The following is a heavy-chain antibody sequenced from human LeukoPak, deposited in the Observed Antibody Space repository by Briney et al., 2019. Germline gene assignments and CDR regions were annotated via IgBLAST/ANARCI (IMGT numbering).Heavy chain of an antibody. V-gene: IGHV3-23*01. Sequence: TGGSLRLSCAASGFTFSSYAMSWVRQAPGKGLEWVSAISGSGGSTYYADSVKGRFTISRDNSKNTLYLQMNSLRAEDTAVYYCAKLGLNFDWLLYGAFDIWGQGTMVTVSS. D-gene: IGHD3-9*01. CDR2: ISGSGGST. CDR1: GFTFSSYA. CDR3: AKLGLNFDWLLYGAFDI. J-gene: IGHJ3*02.